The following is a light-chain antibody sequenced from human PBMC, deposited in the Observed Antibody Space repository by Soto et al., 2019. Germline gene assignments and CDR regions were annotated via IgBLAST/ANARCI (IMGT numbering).Light chain of an antibody. CDR1: SSDVGGYNY. CDR3: SSYTSRSSRV. J-gene: IGLJ2*01. Sequence: QSVLTQPPSVSGSPGQSITISCTGTSSDVGGYNYVSWYQQHPGKAPKLMIYDVSNRPSGVSNRFSCSKSSNTASLTISGLQDEDEADYYCSSYTSRSSRVFGGGTKLTVL. CDR2: DVS. V-gene: IGLV2-14*01.